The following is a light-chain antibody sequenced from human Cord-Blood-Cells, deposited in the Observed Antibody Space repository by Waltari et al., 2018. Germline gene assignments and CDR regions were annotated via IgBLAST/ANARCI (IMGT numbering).Light chain of an antibody. CDR1: QSVSSSY. Sequence: EIVLTQSPGTLSLSPGERATLSCRASQSVSSSYLAWYQQKPGQAPRLLIYGASSRATGIPDRFSGSGYGTDCTLTISRLEPEDFAVYYCQQYGSSPYTFGQGTKLEIK. V-gene: IGKV3-20*01. J-gene: IGKJ2*01. CDR3: QQYGSSPYT. CDR2: GAS.